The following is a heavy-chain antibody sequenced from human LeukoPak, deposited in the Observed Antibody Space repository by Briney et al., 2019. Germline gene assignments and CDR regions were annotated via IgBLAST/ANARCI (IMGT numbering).Heavy chain of an antibody. CDR3: ARDIVVVVAASENDFYYYYYGMDV. CDR2: ISAYNGNT. Sequence: GASVTVSCKASGYTFTSYGISWVRQAPGQGLEWMGWISAYNGNTNYAQKLQGRVTMTTDTSTSTAYMELRSLRSDDTAVYYCARDIVVVVAASENDFYYYYYGMDVWGQGTTVTVSS. D-gene: IGHD2-15*01. J-gene: IGHJ6*02. CDR1: GYTFTSYG. V-gene: IGHV1-18*01.